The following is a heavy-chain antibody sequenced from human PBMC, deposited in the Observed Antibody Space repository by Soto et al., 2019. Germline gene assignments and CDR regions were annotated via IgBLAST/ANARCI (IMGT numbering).Heavy chain of an antibody. CDR3: ARDKISGLFDY. V-gene: IGHV4-34*01. Sequence: QVQLQQWGAGLLKPSETLSLTCAVYGGSFSGYYWTWIRQPPGTGLEWIGEINHSGSTNYNPSLKSRVTISVDTSKHQFSLKLTSVTAPATAVYYCARDKISGLFDYWGQGTLVTVSS. CDR1: GGSFSGYY. J-gene: IGHJ4*02. CDR2: INHSGST.